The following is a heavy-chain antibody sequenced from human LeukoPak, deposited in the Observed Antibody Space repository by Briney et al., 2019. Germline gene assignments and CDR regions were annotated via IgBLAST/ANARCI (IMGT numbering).Heavy chain of an antibody. CDR1: GYTFTSYY. Sequence: VASVKVSCKAFGYTFTSYYMHWVRQAPGQGLAWMGIISPSDGSTKYAQKFQGRVIMTRDTATSTVYMELSSLTSEDTAVYYCARDSAKGYCNSPSCSNFFDPWGQGTLVTVSS. D-gene: IGHD2-2*01. CDR2: ISPSDGST. V-gene: IGHV1-46*01. CDR3: ARDSAKGYCNSPSCSNFFDP. J-gene: IGHJ5*02.